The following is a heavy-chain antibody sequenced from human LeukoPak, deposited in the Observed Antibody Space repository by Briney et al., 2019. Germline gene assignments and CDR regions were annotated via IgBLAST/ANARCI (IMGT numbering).Heavy chain of an antibody. CDR3: ARGLSYCGGDCLGY. V-gene: IGHV1-8*01. Sequence: RASVKVSCKASGYTFTSYDINWVRQATGQGLEWMGWMNPNSGNTGYAQKFQGRVTMTRNTSISTAYMELSSLRSEDTAVYYCARGLSYCGGDCLGYWGQGTLVTVSS. D-gene: IGHD2-21*01. J-gene: IGHJ4*02. CDR2: MNPNSGNT. CDR1: GYTFTSYD.